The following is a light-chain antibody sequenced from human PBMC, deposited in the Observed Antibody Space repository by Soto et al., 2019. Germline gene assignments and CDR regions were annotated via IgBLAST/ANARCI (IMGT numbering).Light chain of an antibody. CDR2: GAS. CDR3: QQSYSILYT. V-gene: IGKV3-20*01. CDR1: QSVSSSY. Sequence: EIVLTQSPGTLSLSPGERATLSCRASQSVSSSYLAWYQQKPGQAPRLLIYGASSRATGIPDRFSGRGSGTDFSLTISSMQPEDFATYYCQQSYSILYTFGQGTKLEIK. J-gene: IGKJ2*01.